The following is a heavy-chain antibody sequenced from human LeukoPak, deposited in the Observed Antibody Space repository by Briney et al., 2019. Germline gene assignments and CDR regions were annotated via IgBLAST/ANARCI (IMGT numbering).Heavy chain of an antibody. J-gene: IGHJ4*02. V-gene: IGHV1-2*02. Sequence: ASVKVSCKTSGYTFTVKFLHWLRQAPGQGLEWMGGIEPNSGGAVYGQNFRGRVTVTRDTSVSTAYMELSRLRSDDTAVYYCAIENYYDSSGYSKAFDYWDQGTLVTVSS. CDR2: IEPNSGGA. CDR1: GYTFTVKF. D-gene: IGHD3-22*01. CDR3: AIENYYDSSGYSKAFDY.